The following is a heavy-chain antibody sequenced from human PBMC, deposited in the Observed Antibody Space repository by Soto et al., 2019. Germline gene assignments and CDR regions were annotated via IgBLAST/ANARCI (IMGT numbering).Heavy chain of an antibody. Sequence: PSETLSLTCTVSGGTISSYYWSWIRQPPGKGLEWIGYIYYSGSTNYNPSLKSRVTISVDTSKNQFSRKLSSVTAADTAVNYCARVVNWFDPWGQGTLVTVSS. CDR2: IYYSGST. V-gene: IGHV4-59*01. J-gene: IGHJ5*02. CDR1: GGTISSYY. CDR3: ARVVNWFDP.